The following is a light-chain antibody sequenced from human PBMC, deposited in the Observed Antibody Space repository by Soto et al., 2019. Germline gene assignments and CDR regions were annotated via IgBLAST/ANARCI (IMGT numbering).Light chain of an antibody. CDR2: DAS. CDR1: QSISSW. J-gene: IGKJ2*01. Sequence: DIQLTQSPSTLSASVGDRVTLTCRASQSISSWLAWYQQKPGQAPKLLIYDASSLESSVTSRFSGSGSGTEFTLTISSLEPDDFATYYCQQYNSYSPYTFGQGTKLEIK. V-gene: IGKV1-5*01. CDR3: QQYNSYSPYT.